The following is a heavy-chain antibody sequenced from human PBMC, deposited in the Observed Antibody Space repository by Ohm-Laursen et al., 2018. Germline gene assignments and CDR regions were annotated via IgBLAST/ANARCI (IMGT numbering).Heavy chain of an antibody. D-gene: IGHD5-18*01. V-gene: IGHV3-23*01. J-gene: IGHJ4*02. CDR1: GFTFSSYG. Sequence: SLRLSCAASGFTFSSYGMHWVRQAPGKGLEWVSGISGSGGSTYYADSVKGRFTISRDNSKNTLYLQMNSLRAEDTAVYYCAKDGAGYSYGHYFDYWGQGTLVTVSS. CDR3: AKDGAGYSYGHYFDY. CDR2: ISGSGGST.